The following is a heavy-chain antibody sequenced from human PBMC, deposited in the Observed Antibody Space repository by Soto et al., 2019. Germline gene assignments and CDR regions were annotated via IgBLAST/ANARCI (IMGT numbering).Heavy chain of an antibody. D-gene: IGHD2-8*01. CDR3: ARVEGAVYATYYGMDV. CDR1: GFTFSSYS. Sequence: PGGSLRLSCAASGFTFSSYSMNWVRQAPGKGLEWVSSISSSSSYIYYADSVKGRFTISRDNAKNSLYLQMNSLRAEDTAVYYCARVEGAVYATYYGMDVWGQGTTVTVSS. CDR2: ISSSSSYI. V-gene: IGHV3-21*01. J-gene: IGHJ6*02.